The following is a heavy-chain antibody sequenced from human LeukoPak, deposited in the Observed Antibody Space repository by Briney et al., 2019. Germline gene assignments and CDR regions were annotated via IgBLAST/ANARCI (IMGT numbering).Heavy chain of an antibody. CDR3: ATSMGVWGSYRPDAFDI. CDR2: FDPEDDET. Sequence: GASVKVSCKVSGYTLTELSMHWVRQAPGKGLEWMGGFDPEDDETIYAQKFQGRVTMTEDTSTDTAYMELSSLRSEDTAVYYCATSMGVWGSYRPDAFDIWGQGTMVTVSS. D-gene: IGHD3-16*02. J-gene: IGHJ3*02. CDR1: GYTLTELS. V-gene: IGHV1-24*01.